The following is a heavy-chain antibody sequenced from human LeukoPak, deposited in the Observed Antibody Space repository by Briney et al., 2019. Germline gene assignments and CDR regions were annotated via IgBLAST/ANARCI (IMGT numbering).Heavy chain of an antibody. Sequence: ASVKVSCKASGGTFSSYAISWVRQAPGQGLEWMGRIIPILGIANYAQKFQGRVTITGDKSTSTAYMELSSLRSEDTAVYYCASNGYSYGSNWFDPWGQGTLVTVSS. CDR3: ASNGYSYGSNWFDP. J-gene: IGHJ5*02. CDR1: GGTFSSYA. V-gene: IGHV1-69*04. D-gene: IGHD5-18*01. CDR2: IIPILGIA.